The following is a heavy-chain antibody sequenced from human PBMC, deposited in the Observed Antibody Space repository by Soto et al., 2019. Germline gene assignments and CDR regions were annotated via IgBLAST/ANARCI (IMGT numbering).Heavy chain of an antibody. CDR2: IWYDGSNK. CDR1: GFTFSSYG. D-gene: IGHD3-16*01. CDR3: ARDRGPDSYEGGD. V-gene: IGHV3-33*01. J-gene: IGHJ4*02. Sequence: QVQLVESGGGVVQPGRSLRLSCVASGFTFSSYGMHWVRQAPGKGLEWVAVIWYDGSNKNYADSVKGRFTISRDNSKNTLYLQMNSLRAEDTAVYYCARDRGPDSYEGGDWGQGTLVTVSS.